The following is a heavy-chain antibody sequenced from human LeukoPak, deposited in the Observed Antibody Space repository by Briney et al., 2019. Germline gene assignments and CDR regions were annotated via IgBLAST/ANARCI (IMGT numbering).Heavy chain of an antibody. Sequence: PGRSLRLSCATSGFTFSSYAMHWVRQAPGKGLEWVAVVSFDGNTKDYADSVKGRFTISRDSSKNTLYLQMNSLRAEDTAIYYCARAPGELYSDSYYNLDYWGQGTLVTVSS. CDR1: GFTFSSYA. V-gene: IGHV3-30-3*01. D-gene: IGHD3-10*01. J-gene: IGHJ4*02. CDR2: VSFDGNTK. CDR3: ARAPGELYSDSYYNLDY.